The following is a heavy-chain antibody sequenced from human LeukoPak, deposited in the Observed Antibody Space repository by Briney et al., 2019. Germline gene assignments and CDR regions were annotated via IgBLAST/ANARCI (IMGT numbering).Heavy chain of an antibody. CDR2: IDWDDDK. CDR1: GFSLRTSGMC. D-gene: IGHD1-26*01. CDR3: ARMAVGGSYRLYGMDV. J-gene: IGHJ6*02. Sequence: SGPALVKPTPTLTLTCTFSGFSLRTSGMCVSWIRQPPGKALEWLARIDWDDDKYYSTSLKTRLTISKDTSKNQVVLTMTNMDPVDTATYYCARMAVGGSYRLYGMDVWGQGTTVTVSS. V-gene: IGHV2-70*11.